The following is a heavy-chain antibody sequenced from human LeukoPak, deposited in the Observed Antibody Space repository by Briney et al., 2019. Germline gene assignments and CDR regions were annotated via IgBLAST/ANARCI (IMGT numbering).Heavy chain of an antibody. V-gene: IGHV3-21*01. CDR2: ISSSSSYI. CDR3: ARVVAGARWGAFDI. D-gene: IGHD1-26*01. Sequence: PGGSLRLSCAASGFTFSSYSMNWVRQAPGKGLEWVSSISSSSSYIYYADSVRGRFTISRDNAKNSLYLQMNTLRVEDTAVYYCARVVAGARWGAFDIWGQGTMVTVSS. CDR1: GFTFSSYS. J-gene: IGHJ3*02.